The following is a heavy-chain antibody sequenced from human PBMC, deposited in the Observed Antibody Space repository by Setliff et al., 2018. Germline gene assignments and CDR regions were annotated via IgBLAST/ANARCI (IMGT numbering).Heavy chain of an antibody. CDR3: ARTCSGSGCYAGLES. CDR2: ISGSAGSI. Sequence: GGSLRLSCAASGFLFKDYYMTWIRQAPGKGLEWVSTISGSAGSIHLAASVKGRFTISRDTSKNTLYLQMNSLRPEDTAVYYCARTCSGSGCYAGLESWGQGTPVTVSS. V-gene: IGHV3-23*01. J-gene: IGHJ4*02. CDR1: GFLFKDYY. D-gene: IGHD2-15*01.